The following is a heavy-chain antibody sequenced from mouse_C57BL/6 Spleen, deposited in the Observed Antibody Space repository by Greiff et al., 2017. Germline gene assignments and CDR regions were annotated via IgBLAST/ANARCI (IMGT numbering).Heavy chain of an antibody. D-gene: IGHD2-2*01. CDR1: GFTFSDYG. CDR2: ISSGSSTI. V-gene: IGHV5-17*01. CDR3: ARRGYYWYFDV. Sequence: EVKLMESGGGLVKPGGSLKLSCAASGFTFSDYGMHCVRQAPEKGLEWVAYISSGSSTIYYADTVKGRFTISRDNAKNTLFLQMTSLRSEGTAMYYCARRGYYWYFDVWGTGTTVTVSS. J-gene: IGHJ1*03.